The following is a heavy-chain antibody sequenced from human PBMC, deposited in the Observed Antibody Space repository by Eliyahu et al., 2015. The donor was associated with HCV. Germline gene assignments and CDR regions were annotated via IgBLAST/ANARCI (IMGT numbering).Heavy chain of an antibody. Sequence: QVQLQESGPGLVXPSETLSLTCSXSGGSIPTYSXSWIRQPPGKGLEWIGYIHYSGSTNXNPSLKSRVTISIXTSKNQFSLNLTSVTAADTAVYYCASGGGGIAVAGTGGWFDPWGQGALVTVSS. J-gene: IGHJ5*02. V-gene: IGHV4-59*01. D-gene: IGHD6-19*01. CDR1: GGSIPTYS. CDR3: ASGGGGIAVAGTGGWFDP. CDR2: IHYSGST.